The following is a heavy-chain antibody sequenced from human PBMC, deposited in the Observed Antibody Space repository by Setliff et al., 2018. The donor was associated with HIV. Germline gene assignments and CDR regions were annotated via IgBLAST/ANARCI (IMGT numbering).Heavy chain of an antibody. CDR1: GGSIISGGYY. V-gene: IGHV4-31*03. CDR3: ARGPGYNDRRRRSHYYIDV. Sequence: PSETLSLTCTVSGGSIISGGYYWSWIRQHPGKGLEWIGYIYYSGSTYYNPSLKSRVTISVDTSKNQFSLKLSSVTAADTAVYYCARGPGYNDRRRRSHYYIDVWARGATVTSP. D-gene: IGHD3-22*01. CDR2: IYYSGST. J-gene: IGHJ6*03.